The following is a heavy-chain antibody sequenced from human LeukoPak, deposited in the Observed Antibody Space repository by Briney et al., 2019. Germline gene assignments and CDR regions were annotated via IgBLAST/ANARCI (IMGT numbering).Heavy chain of an antibody. Sequence: SVKVSCKASGGTFSSYAISWVRQAPGQGLEWMGRIIPILGIANYAQKFQGRVTITADKSTSTAYMELSSLRSEDTAVYYCARESCSGGSCQGPFDYWGQGTLVTVSS. CDR3: ARESCSGGSCQGPFDY. V-gene: IGHV1-69*04. CDR1: GGTFSSYA. J-gene: IGHJ4*02. CDR2: IIPILGIA. D-gene: IGHD2-15*01.